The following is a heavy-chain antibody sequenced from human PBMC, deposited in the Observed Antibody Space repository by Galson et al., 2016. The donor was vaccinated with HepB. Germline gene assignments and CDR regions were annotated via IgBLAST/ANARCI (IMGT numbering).Heavy chain of an antibody. CDR2: VSHSGIT. D-gene: IGHD4-17*01. CDR3: TRESGAYVPFGY. Sequence: ETLSLTCAVSRGSVANSNYWSWVRQPPGRGLEWIGEVSHSGITNYNTSLWGRVTLSFDKSKNESSLRLHSVTAADTAMYYCTRESGAYVPFGYWGQGALVTVSS. V-gene: IGHV4-4*02. CDR1: RGSVANSNY. J-gene: IGHJ4*02.